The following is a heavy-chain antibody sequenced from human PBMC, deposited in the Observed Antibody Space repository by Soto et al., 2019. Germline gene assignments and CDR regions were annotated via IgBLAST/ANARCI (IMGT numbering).Heavy chain of an antibody. D-gene: IGHD3-3*01. CDR1: GGSISSSSYY. CDR3: ARPKTPPYYDFWSGYYTGSWFDP. J-gene: IGHJ5*02. CDR2: IYYSGST. Sequence: SETLSLTCTVSGGSISSSSYYWGWIRQPPGKGLERIGSIYYSGSTYYNPSLKSRVTISVDTSKNQFSLKLSSVTAADTAVYYCARPKTPPYYDFWSGYYTGSWFDPWGQGTLVTVSS. V-gene: IGHV4-39*01.